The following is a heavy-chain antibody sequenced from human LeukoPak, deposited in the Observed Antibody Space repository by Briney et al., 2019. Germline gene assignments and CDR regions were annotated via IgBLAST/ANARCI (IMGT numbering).Heavy chain of an antibody. CDR2: IIPIFGTA. J-gene: IGHJ4*02. Sequence: ASVKVSCKASGYTFTSYGITWVRQAPGQGLEWMGGIIPIFGTANYAQKFQGRVTITADKSTSTAYMELSSLRSEDTAVYYCAREGYSYGYLDYWGQGTLVTVSS. D-gene: IGHD5-18*01. CDR3: AREGYSYGYLDY. V-gene: IGHV1-69*06. CDR1: GYTFTSYG.